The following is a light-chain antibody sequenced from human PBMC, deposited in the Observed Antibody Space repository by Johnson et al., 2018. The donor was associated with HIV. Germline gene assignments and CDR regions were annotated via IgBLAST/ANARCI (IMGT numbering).Light chain of an antibody. CDR3: GTWNNSLSAYV. J-gene: IGLJ1*01. V-gene: IGLV1-51*02. CDR1: SSNIGDSY. CDR2: ENN. Sequence: QSVLTQPPSVSAAPGHNVTISCSGSSSNIGDSYISWYQQLPGAAPKLLIYENNKRPSGIPDRFSGSKSGTSATLGITGLQTGDEADYYCGTWNNSLSAYVFGTGTKVTVL.